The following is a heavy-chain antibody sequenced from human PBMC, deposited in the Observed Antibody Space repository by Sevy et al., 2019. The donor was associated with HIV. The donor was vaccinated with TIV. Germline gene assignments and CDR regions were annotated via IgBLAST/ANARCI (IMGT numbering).Heavy chain of an antibody. CDR3: AGRYCSGGSCYQYYFDY. CDR1: GGSISSSSYY. CDR2: IYYSGST. J-gene: IGHJ4*02. Sequence: SETLSLTCTVSGGSISSSSYYWGWIRQPPGKGLEWIGSIYYSGSTCYNPSLKSRVTISVDTSKNQFSLKLSSVTAADTAVYYCAGRYCSGGSCYQYYFDYRGQGTLVTVSS. V-gene: IGHV4-39*01. D-gene: IGHD2-15*01.